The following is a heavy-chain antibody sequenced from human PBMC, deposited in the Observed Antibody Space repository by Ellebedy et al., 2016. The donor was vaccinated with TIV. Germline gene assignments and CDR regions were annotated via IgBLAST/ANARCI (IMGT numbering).Heavy chain of an antibody. Sequence: SETLSLTXTVSGGSISSGGYYWSWIRQHPGKGLEWIGYIYYSGSTYYNPSLKSRVTISVDTSKNQFSLKLSSVTAADTAVYYCAREHDYVLGNWFDPWGQGTLVTVSS. J-gene: IGHJ5*02. D-gene: IGHD3-16*01. V-gene: IGHV4-31*03. CDR3: AREHDYVLGNWFDP. CDR2: IYYSGST. CDR1: GGSISSGGYY.